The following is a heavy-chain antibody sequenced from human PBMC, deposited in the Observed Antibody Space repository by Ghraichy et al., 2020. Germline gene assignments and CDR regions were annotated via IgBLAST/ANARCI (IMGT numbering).Heavy chain of an antibody. D-gene: IGHD3-10*01. CDR1: GGSISSYY. CDR2: IYYSGST. CDR3: ARDSVSVLGSGNYYYYYGMDV. J-gene: IGHJ6*02. Sequence: SETLSLTCTVSGGSISSYYWSWIRQPPGKGLEWIGYIYYSGSTNYNPSLKSRVTISVDTSKNQFSLKLSSVTAADTAVYYCARDSVSVLGSGNYYYYYGMDVWGQGTTVTVSS. V-gene: IGHV4-59*01.